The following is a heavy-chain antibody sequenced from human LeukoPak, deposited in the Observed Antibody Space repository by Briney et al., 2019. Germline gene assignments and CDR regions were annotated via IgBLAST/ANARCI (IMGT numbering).Heavy chain of an antibody. CDR3: ARDLSLWY. Sequence: PGGSLRLSCAASGFTFSSYEMNWVRQAPGKGLEWVSYISSSGSTIYCADSVKGRFTISRDNANNSLYLQMISLRAEDTAVYYCARDLSLWYWGQGTLVTVSS. CDR1: GFTFSSYE. D-gene: IGHD2-21*01. CDR2: ISSSGSTI. V-gene: IGHV3-48*03. J-gene: IGHJ4*02.